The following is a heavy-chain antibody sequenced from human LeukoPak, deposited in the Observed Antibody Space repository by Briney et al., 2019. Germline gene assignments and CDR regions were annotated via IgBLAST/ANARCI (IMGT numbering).Heavy chain of an antibody. CDR2: INSDGSST. D-gene: IGHD3-3*01. J-gene: IGHJ4*02. Sequence: GGSLRLSCAASGFTFSNYWMHWVRQAPGKGLVWVSRINSDGSSTTYADSVKGRFTISRDNAENTLYLQMNSLRAEDTAIYYCARGKGGSGYSIDYWGQGTLVTVSS. CDR1: GFTFSNYW. V-gene: IGHV3-74*01. CDR3: ARGKGGSGYSIDY.